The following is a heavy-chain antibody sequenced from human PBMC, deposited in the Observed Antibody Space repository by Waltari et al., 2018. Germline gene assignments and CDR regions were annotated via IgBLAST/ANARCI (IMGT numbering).Heavy chain of an antibody. D-gene: IGHD3-16*02. J-gene: IGHJ4*02. V-gene: IGHV1-2*02. Sequence: QVQLVQSGAEVKKPGASVKVSCKASGYTFTGYYMHWVRQAPGQGLEWMGWINPRRGGTNYSQKFKGRVTMTRDTSINTAYMELSRLRSDDTAVYYCARVRPFGGVILGYWGQGTLVTVSS. CDR1: GYTFTGYY. CDR2: INPRRGGT. CDR3: ARVRPFGGVILGY.